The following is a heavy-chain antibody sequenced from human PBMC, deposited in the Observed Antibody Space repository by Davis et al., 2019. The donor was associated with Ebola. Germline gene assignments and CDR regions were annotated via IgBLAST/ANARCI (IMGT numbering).Heavy chain of an antibody. D-gene: IGHD3-16*01. J-gene: IGHJ3*02. CDR2: IHYLGNT. V-gene: IGHV4-59*08. CDR1: GGSINNYF. Sequence: GSLRLSCAVSGGSINNYFWSWIRQPPGKGLEWIGTIHYLGNTTYNPSLKSRVTMSVDTSKNQFSLKLRSVTAADTAVYYCARHRAVFGLLGGYDAFDIWGQGTMVTVSS. CDR3: ARHRAVFGLLGGYDAFDI.